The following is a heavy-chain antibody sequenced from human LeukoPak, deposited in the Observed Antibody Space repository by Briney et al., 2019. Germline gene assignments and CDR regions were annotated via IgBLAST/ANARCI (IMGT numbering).Heavy chain of an antibody. CDR2: TYYRSTWYN. Sequence: SQTLSLTCAISGDSVSSNSVTWHWIRQSPSRGLEWLGRTYYRSTWYNDYAVSVRGRITVNPDTSKNQFSLHLNSVTPEDTAVYYCARRLTQYDCFDPWGQGILVTVSS. D-gene: IGHD2-2*01. CDR3: ARRLTQYDCFDP. V-gene: IGHV6-1*01. J-gene: IGHJ5*02. CDR1: GDSVSSNSVT.